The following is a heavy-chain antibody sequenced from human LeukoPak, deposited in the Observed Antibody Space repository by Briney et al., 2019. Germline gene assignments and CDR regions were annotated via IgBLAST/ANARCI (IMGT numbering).Heavy chain of an antibody. CDR3: ARVRCCEGSGLIYFDP. V-gene: IGHV3-7*01. D-gene: IGHD6-19*01. CDR1: GFTFSSTW. Sequence: PGGSLRLSCAASGFTFSSTWVSWVRQAPGKGPEWVANIDPDGRVKNYVDSVKGRVTISRDNAKNSLYLQMDSLTVEDTAVYFCARVRCCEGSGLIYFDPWSQGTLVTVSS. J-gene: IGHJ5*02. CDR2: IDPDGRVK.